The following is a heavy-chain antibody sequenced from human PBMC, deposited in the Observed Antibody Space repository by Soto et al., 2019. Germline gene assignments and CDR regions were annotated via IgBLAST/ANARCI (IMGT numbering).Heavy chain of an antibody. V-gene: IGHV3-48*01. CDR1: GFAFSNYS. CDR3: ARMTSSLSPGR. CDR2: IRSSGSPT. D-gene: IGHD2-2*01. Sequence: PGGSLRLSCVASGFAFSNYSMNWGRQAPGKGLEWVSYIRSSGSPTYYAGSVKGRFTISRDNAKKSLYLQMNSLRAEDTAVYFCARMTSSLSPGRWGQGTLVTVSS. J-gene: IGHJ4*02.